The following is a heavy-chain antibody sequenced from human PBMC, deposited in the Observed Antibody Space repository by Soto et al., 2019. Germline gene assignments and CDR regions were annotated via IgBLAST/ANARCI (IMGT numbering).Heavy chain of an antibody. J-gene: IGHJ4*02. V-gene: IGHV1-2*02. CDR3: ARGRTGTTSYFDY. Sequence: EASVKVSCKASGYTFTGYYLHWVRQAPGQGLEWMGWINPNSGGTNYAQKFQGRVTMTRDTSISTAYMELSRLRSDDTAVYYCARGRTGTTSYFDYWGQGNQVTVSS. CDR1: GYTFTGYY. D-gene: IGHD1-1*01. CDR2: INPNSGGT.